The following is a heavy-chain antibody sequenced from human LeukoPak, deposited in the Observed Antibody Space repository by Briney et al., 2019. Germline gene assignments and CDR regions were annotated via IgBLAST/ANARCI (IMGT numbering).Heavy chain of an antibody. J-gene: IGHJ3*02. CDR1: GFTFSTFA. D-gene: IGHD6-25*01. CDR2: ISGSGGST. Sequence: GGSLRLSCAASGFTFSTFAMIWVRQPPGKGLEWVSVISGSGGSTYYADSVKGRFTISRDNSKNTLYLQMNSLRAEDTAIYYCAKDRGTSLCDAFDIWGQGTMVTVSS. CDR3: AKDRGTSLCDAFDI. V-gene: IGHV3-23*01.